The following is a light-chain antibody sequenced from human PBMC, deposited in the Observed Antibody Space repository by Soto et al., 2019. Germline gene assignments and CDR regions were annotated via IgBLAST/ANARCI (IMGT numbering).Light chain of an antibody. CDR1: SSDVGGYNY. J-gene: IGLJ1*01. CDR2: DVT. V-gene: IGLV2-14*01. CDR3: SSYTSSSTPYV. Sequence: QSALTRPASVSGSPGESITISCPGTSSDVGGYNYVSWYQQHPVKAPKLMIYDVTNRPSGVSDRFSGSKSGNTASLTISGLQAEDEADYYCSSYTSSSTPYVFGTGTKVTVL.